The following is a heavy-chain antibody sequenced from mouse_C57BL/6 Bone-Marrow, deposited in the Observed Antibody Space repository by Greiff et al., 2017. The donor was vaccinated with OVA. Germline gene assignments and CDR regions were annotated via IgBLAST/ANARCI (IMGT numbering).Heavy chain of an antibody. Sequence: VQLQQSGAELVRPGASVKLSCTASGFNIKDDYMHWVKQRPEQGLEWIGWIDPENGDTEYASKFQGKATITVDTSSNTAYLQLSSLTSEDTAVYYCTTSHYYGSSYFDYWGQGTTLTVSS. D-gene: IGHD1-1*01. CDR3: TTSHYYGSSYFDY. J-gene: IGHJ2*01. CDR2: IDPENGDT. CDR1: GFNIKDDY. V-gene: IGHV14-4*01.